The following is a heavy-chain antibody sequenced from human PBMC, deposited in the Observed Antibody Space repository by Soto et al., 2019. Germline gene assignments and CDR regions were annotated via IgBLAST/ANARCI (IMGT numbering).Heavy chain of an antibody. CDR3: ARGWVAGLRNYYYYGMDV. V-gene: IGHV4-30-4*01. Sequence: PSETLSLTCTVSGGSISSGDYYWSWIRQPPGKGLEWIGYIYYSGSTYYNPSLKSRVTISVDTSKNQFSLKLSSVTAADTAVYYCARGWVAGLRNYYYYGMDVWGQGTTVTLSS. D-gene: IGHD6-13*01. CDR1: GGSISSGDYY. CDR2: IYYSGST. J-gene: IGHJ6*02.